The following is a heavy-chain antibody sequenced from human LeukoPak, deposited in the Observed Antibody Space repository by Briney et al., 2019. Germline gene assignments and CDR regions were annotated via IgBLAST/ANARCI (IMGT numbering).Heavy chain of an antibody. CDR3: ARGHRLYGMDV. J-gene: IGHJ6*02. V-gene: IGHV3-48*03. CDR2: IGSSGITI. Sequence: PGGSLRLSRAASGFTFSSYEMSWVRQAPGKGLEWVSYIGSSGITIYYADSVKGRFTISRDNAKNSLYLQMNSLRAEDTAVYYCARGHRLYGMDVWCQGTTVTVSS. CDR1: GFTFSSYE. D-gene: IGHD3-16*02.